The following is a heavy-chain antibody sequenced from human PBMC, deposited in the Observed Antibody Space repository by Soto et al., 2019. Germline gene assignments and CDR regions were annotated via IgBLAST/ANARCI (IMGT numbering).Heavy chain of an antibody. Sequence: GVLMKIGSKGSGDSFTIYGVGGVLQMTGKGLEWMGIIYPGDSDTRYSPSFQGQVTISADKSISTAYLQWSSLKASDTAMYYCARLLNWEVPAAPDYWGQGTLVTVSS. CDR3: ARLLNWEVPAAPDY. CDR2: IYPGDSDT. V-gene: IGHV5-51*01. CDR1: GDSFTIYG. J-gene: IGHJ4*02. D-gene: IGHD2-2*01.